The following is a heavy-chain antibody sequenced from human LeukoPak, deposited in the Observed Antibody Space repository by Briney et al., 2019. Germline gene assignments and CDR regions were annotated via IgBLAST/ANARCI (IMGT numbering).Heavy chain of an antibody. J-gene: IGHJ5*02. CDR1: GFTFSSYW. D-gene: IGHD2-21*02. Sequence: GGSLRLSCAASGFTFSSYWMHWVRQAPGKGLEYVSAISSNGGSTYYANSVKGRFTISRDNSKNTLYLQMGSLRAEDMAVYYCARVVVTATSNWFDPWGQGTLVTVSS. CDR2: ISSNGGST. CDR3: ARVVVTATSNWFDP. V-gene: IGHV3-64*01.